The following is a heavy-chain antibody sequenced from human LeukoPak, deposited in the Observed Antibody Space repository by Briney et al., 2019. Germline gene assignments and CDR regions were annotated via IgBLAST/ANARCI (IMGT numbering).Heavy chain of an antibody. CDR1: GGSISNYY. CDR2: IYYSGST. Sequence: PSETLSLTCTVSGGSISNYYWSWIRQPPGKGLEWIGYIYYSGSTNYNPSLKSRVTISVDTSKNQFSLKLSSVTAADTAVYYCARHRITIFGVVIESDAFDIWGQGTMVTVSS. D-gene: IGHD3-3*01. V-gene: IGHV4-59*08. CDR3: ARHRITIFGVVIESDAFDI. J-gene: IGHJ3*02.